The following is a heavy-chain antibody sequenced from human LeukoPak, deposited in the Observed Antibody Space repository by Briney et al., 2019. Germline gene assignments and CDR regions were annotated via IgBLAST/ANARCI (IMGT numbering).Heavy chain of an antibody. Sequence: PGGSLRLSCAASGFTFSSYAMSWVRQAPGKGLEWVSAISGSGGSTYYADSVKGRFTIPRDNSKNTLYLQMNSLRAEDTAVYYCAKGSTVTTWGYFDYWGQGTLVTVSS. CDR1: GFTFSSYA. CDR2: ISGSGGST. V-gene: IGHV3-23*01. D-gene: IGHD4-11*01. J-gene: IGHJ4*02. CDR3: AKGSTVTTWGYFDY.